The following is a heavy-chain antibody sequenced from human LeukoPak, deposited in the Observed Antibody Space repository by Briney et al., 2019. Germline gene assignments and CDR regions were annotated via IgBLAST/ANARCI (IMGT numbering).Heavy chain of an antibody. CDR2: IDSSGTT. J-gene: IGHJ4*01. CDR3: ATGGYSAWCDY. Sequence: SETLSLTCSVSDGSINTYFWSWIRQPAGKGLEWIGRIDSSGTTSLNPSPKSRVTISQDKSKKQFSLKLSSVTAADTAVYYCATGGYSAWCDYWGHGTQVIVSS. CDR1: DGSINTYF. D-gene: IGHD6-19*01. V-gene: IGHV4-4*07.